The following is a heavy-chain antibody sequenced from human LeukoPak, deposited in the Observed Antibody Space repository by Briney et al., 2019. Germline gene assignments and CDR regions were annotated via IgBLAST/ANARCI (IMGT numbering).Heavy chain of an antibody. D-gene: IGHD4-17*01. CDR3: ARDHYGDYYFDY. CDR2: INPNSGGT. CDR1: GYTFTGYY. J-gene: IGHJ4*02. V-gene: IGHV1-2*02. Sequence: ASVTVSCKASGYTFTGYYMHWVRQAPGQGLEWMGWINPNSGGTNYAQKFQGRVTMTRDTSISTAYMELSRLRSDDTAVYYCARDHYGDYYFDYWGQGTLVTVSS.